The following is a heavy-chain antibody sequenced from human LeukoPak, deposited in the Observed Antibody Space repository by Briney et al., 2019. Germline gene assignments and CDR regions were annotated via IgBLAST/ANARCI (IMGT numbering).Heavy chain of an antibody. Sequence: GGSLRLSCAASGFTLSSYAMSWVRQAPGKGLEWVSAISGSSGSTYYADSVKGRFTISRDNSKNTLYAEMTSLRAEDTAVYYCATLASGYSSPFDYWGQGTLVTVSS. J-gene: IGHJ4*02. CDR1: GFTLSSYA. D-gene: IGHD6-13*01. CDR3: ATLASGYSSPFDY. V-gene: IGHV3-23*01. CDR2: ISGSSGST.